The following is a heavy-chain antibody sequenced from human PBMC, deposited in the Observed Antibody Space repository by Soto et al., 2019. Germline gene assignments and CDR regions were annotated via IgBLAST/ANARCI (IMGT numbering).Heavy chain of an antibody. Sequence: QVQLVQSGAEVKKPGSSVKVSYKASGGTFSSYAISWVRQAPGQRIERMGGTIPIFGTANYAPKFQGRVTITADESPSTAYIELSSLRSEDTAVYYCARATDISGYESFNWFAPWGHGTLVTVSS. D-gene: IGHD5-18*01. V-gene: IGHV1-69*01. J-gene: IGHJ5*02. CDR1: GGTFSSYA. CDR2: TIPIFGTA. CDR3: ARATDISGYESFNWFAP.